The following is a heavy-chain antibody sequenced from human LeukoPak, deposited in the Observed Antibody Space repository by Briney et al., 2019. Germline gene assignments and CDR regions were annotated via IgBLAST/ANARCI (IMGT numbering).Heavy chain of an antibody. CDR2: ISGSGGST. J-gene: IGHJ4*02. Sequence: GGSLRLSCAASGFTFSSYAMSWVRQAPGKGLEWVSAISGSGGSTYYADSVKGRFTISRDNSKNTLYLQMNSLRAEDTAVYYCAKPSMIVVVIRAGGFDYWGQGTLVTVSS. CDR3: AKPSMIVVVIRAGGFDY. CDR1: GFTFSSYA. D-gene: IGHD3-22*01. V-gene: IGHV3-23*01.